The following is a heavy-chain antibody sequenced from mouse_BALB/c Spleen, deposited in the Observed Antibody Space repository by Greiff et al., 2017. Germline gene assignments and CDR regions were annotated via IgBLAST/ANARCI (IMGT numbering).Heavy chain of an antibody. CDR1: GYTFTDYE. J-gene: IGHJ4*01. V-gene: IGHV1-15*01. CDR3: TRYHGNYDYYAMDY. D-gene: IGHD2-1*01. Sequence: QVQLKQSGAELVRPGASVTLSCKASGYTFTDYEMHWVKQTPVHGLEWIGAIDPDTGGTAYNQKFKGKATLTADKSSSTAYMELRSLTSEDSAVYYCTRYHGNYDYYAMDYWGQGTSVTVSS. CDR2: IDPDTGGT.